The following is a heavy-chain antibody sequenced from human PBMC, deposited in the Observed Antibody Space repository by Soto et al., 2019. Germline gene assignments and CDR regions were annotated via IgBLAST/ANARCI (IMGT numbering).Heavy chain of an antibody. J-gene: IGHJ6*03. CDR2: MNHNSADT. CDR3: ARGGFLEPHMDV. V-gene: IGHV1-8*01. CDR1: GYSFTSYD. Sequence: QVQLVQSGAEVKKPGASVKVSCKASGYSFTSYDMNWVRQVPGQGPEWMGWMNHNSADTGYAQKFQGRMTMSRDMSTRTMYMELSGLTSEDTAVYYCARGGFLEPHMDVWGRGTTVTVSS.